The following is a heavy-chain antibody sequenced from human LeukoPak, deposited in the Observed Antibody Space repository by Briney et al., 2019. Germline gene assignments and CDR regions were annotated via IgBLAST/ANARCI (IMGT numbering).Heavy chain of an antibody. J-gene: IGHJ4*02. CDR2: INPNSGGT. CDR3: ARGRVPFAMTTVDYFDY. CDR1: GYTFTGYY. Sequence: ASVKVSCKASGYTFTGYYMHWVRQAPGQGREWMGWINPNSGGTNYAQKFQGRVTMTRDTSISTAYMEVSRLRSDDTAVYHCARGRVPFAMTTVDYFDYWGQGTLVTVSS. V-gene: IGHV1-2*02. D-gene: IGHD4-23*01.